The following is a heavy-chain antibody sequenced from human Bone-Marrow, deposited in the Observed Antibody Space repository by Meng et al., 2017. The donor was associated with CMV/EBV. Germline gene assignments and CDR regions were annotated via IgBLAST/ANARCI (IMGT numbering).Heavy chain of an antibody. CDR3: ARDIEDYDFWSASGERYYYYYGMDV. J-gene: IGHJ6*02. D-gene: IGHD3-3*01. CDR1: GYTFTSYG. Sequence: ASVKVSCKASGYTFTSYGINWVRQAPGQGLEWMGWINPNSGGTNYAQKFQGRVTMTRDTSISTAYMELSRLRSDDTAVYYCARDIEDYDFWSASGERYYYYYGMDVWGQGTTVTVSS. V-gene: IGHV1-2*02. CDR2: INPNSGGT.